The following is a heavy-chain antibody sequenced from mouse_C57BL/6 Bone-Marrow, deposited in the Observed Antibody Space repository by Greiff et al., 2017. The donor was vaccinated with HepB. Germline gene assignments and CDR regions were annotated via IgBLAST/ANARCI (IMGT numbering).Heavy chain of an antibody. V-gene: IGHV1-82*01. CDR2: IYPGDGDT. J-gene: IGHJ2*01. Sequence: QVQLQQSGPELVKPGASVKISCKASGYAFSSSWMNWVKQRPGKGLEWIGRIYPGDGDTNDNGKFKGKATLTADKSSSTAYMQLSSLTSEDSAVYFCARREGYYGRGYWGQGTTLTVSS. CDR1: GYAFSSSW. D-gene: IGHD1-1*01. CDR3: ARREGYYGRGY.